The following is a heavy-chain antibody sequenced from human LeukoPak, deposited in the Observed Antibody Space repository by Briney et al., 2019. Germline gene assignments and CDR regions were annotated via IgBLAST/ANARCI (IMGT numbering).Heavy chain of an antibody. V-gene: IGHV4-30-2*01. CDR2: IYHSGST. D-gene: IGHD2-2*01. Sequence: SKTLSLTCTVSGGSISSGGYYWSWIRQPPGKGLEWIGYIYHSGSTYYSPSLKSRVTISVDRSKNQFSLKLSSVTAADTAVYYCASFPPALLGYCSSTSCGREGYWGQGTLVTVSS. J-gene: IGHJ4*02. CDR3: ASFPPALLGYCSSTSCGREGY. CDR1: GGSISSGGYY.